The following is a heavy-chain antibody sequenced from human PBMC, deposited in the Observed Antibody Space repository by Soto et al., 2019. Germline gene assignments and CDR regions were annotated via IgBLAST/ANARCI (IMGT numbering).Heavy chain of an antibody. V-gene: IGHV3-48*04. J-gene: IGHJ4*02. CDR1: GFTFDDYA. CDR2: ISSNSSTI. D-gene: IGHD2-21*01. CDR3: ARGDELLANIPYYFDY. Sequence: PGGSLRLSCAASGFTFDDYAMHWVRQAPGKGLEWVSDISSNSSTIYYADSVKGRFTISRDNAKNSLYLQMNSLRAEDTAVYYCARGDELLANIPYYFDYWGQGTLVTVSS.